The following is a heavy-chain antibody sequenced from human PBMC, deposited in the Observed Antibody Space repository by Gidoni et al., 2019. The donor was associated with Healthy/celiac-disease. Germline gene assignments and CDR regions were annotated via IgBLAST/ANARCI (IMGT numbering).Heavy chain of an antibody. J-gene: IGHJ3*02. CDR2: ISYDGSNK. V-gene: IGHV3-30-3*01. CDR1: GFTFSSYA. CDR3: ARDGTLGLAEHDAFDI. Sequence: QVQLVESGGGVVQPGRSLCLSCAPSGFTFSSYAMHWVRQAPGKGLEGVAVISYDGSNKYYADSVKGRFTISRDNSKNTLYLQMNSLRAEDTAVYYCARDGTLGLAEHDAFDIWGQGTMVTVSS. D-gene: IGHD1-1*01.